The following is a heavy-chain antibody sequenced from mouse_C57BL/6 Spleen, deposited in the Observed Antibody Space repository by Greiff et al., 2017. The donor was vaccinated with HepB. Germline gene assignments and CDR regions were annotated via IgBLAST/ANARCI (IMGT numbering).Heavy chain of an antibody. Sequence: QVQLQQPGAELVMPGASVKLSCKASGYTFTSYWMHWVKQRPGQGLEWIGEIDPSDSYTNYNQKFKGKSTLTVDKSSSTAYMQLSSLTSDDSAVYYCARATTTIDFDYWGQGTTLTVSS. CDR2: IDPSDSYT. V-gene: IGHV1-69*01. CDR1: GYTFTSYW. D-gene: IGHD2-12*01. CDR3: ARATTTIDFDY. J-gene: IGHJ2*01.